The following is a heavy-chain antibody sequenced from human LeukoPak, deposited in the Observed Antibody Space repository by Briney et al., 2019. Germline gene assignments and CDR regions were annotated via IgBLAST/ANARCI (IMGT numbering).Heavy chain of an antibody. CDR1: GYTFTSCY. J-gene: IGHJ6*03. Sequence: ASVKVSCKASGYTFTSCYMHWVRQAPGQGLEWMGIINPSGGSTSYAQKFQGRVTMTRDTSTSTVYMELSSLRSEDTAVYYCARDRAYYYDSSGYYYYYYMDVWGKGTSVTVSS. CDR2: INPSGGST. CDR3: ARDRAYYYDSSGYYYYYYMDV. V-gene: IGHV1-46*01. D-gene: IGHD3-22*01.